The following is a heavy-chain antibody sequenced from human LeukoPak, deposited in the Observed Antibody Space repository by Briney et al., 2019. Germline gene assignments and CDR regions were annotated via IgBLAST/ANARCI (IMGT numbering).Heavy chain of an antibody. Sequence: GGSLRLSRTTSSSYAMSWVRQAPGKGLEWVSSITSSGYNTYYADSVKGRFTISRDNSKNTLYLQLNSLRVEDTAVYYCAKSNGYFEYWGQGTLVPVSS. CDR2: ITSSGYNT. J-gene: IGHJ4*02. D-gene: IGHD3-22*01. CDR3: AKSNGYFEY. V-gene: IGHV3-23*01. CDR1: SSYA.